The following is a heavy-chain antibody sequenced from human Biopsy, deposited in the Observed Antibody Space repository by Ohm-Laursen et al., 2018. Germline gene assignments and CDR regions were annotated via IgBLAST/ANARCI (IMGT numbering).Heavy chain of an antibody. Sequence: SDTLSLTCTVSGGSITADFWTWIRQTPGERLEWIGYRFHSGSPMYNPSLKSRVTISVDTSKSQFSLTLTSVTAADTAVYYCVRLNRRGNIIFFEYWGRGTLVTVSS. CDR1: GGSITADF. J-gene: IGHJ4*02. CDR3: VRLNRRGNIIFFEY. D-gene: IGHD3/OR15-3a*01. CDR2: RFHSGSP. V-gene: IGHV4-59*08.